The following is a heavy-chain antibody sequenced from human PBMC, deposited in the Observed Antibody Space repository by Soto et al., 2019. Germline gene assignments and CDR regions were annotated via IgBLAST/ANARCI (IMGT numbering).Heavy chain of an antibody. V-gene: IGHV4-30-4*01. CDR3: AREVTTPGYNWFDP. D-gene: IGHD4-17*01. CDR2: IYYSGSS. Sequence: QVQLQESGPGLVKPSQTLSLTCTVSGGSISSGDYYWSWIRQPPGKGLEWIGYIYYSGSSYYNPSLNSRVTIAVDTSKNQFSLKLSSVTAADTAVYYCAREVTTPGYNWFDPWGQGTLVTVSS. CDR1: GGSISSGDYY. J-gene: IGHJ5*02.